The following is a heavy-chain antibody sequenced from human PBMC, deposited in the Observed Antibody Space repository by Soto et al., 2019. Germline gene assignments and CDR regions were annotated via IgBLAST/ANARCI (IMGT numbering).Heavy chain of an antibody. J-gene: IGHJ6*02. CDR2: IYYSGST. CDR3: ARGWYYYGSGSYLAPYYSYGMDV. CDR1: GGSISSSSYY. D-gene: IGHD3-10*01. Sequence: SETLSLTCTVSGGSISSSSYYWGWIRQPPGKGLEWIGSIYYSGSTYYNPSLKSRVTISVDTSKNQFSLKLSSVTAADTAVYYCARGWYYYGSGSYLAPYYSYGMDVWRQGTTVTVSS. V-gene: IGHV4-39*07.